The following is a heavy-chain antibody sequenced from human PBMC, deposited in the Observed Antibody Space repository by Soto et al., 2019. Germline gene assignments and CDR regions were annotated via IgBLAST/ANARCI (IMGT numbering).Heavy chain of an antibody. Sequence: PGGSLRLSCAASGFTFNTYWMSWVRQAPGKGLEWVANIKQDGSEKYYVDSMKGRFTISRDNAENSLYLQLNSLRADDTAVYYCARMSGYDPPLFDYWGQGTLVTVSS. CDR3: ARMSGYDPPLFDY. V-gene: IGHV3-7*01. J-gene: IGHJ4*02. CDR2: IKQDGSEK. CDR1: GFTFNTYW. D-gene: IGHD5-12*01.